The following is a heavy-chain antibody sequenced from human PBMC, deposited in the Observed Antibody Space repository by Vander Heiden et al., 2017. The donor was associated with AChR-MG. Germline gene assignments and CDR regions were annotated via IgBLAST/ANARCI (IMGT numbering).Heavy chain of an antibody. D-gene: IGHD6-13*01. CDR3: ARDLRAAAVPY. V-gene: IGHV1-2*02. CDR1: GYTFTGYD. Sequence: QAQLVQSGAEVKKPGASVKLSCKASGYTFTGYDMHWVRQAPGHGLEWMGWINPNSDGTSYAQKFQGRFTMTRYTSISTAYMELSRLKSGDTAVYYCARDLRAAAVPYWGQGTLVTVSS. CDR2: INPNSDGT. J-gene: IGHJ4*02.